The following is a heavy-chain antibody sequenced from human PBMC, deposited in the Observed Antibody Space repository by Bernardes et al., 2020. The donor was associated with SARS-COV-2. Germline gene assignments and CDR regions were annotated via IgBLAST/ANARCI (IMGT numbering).Heavy chain of an antibody. V-gene: IGHV3-74*01. Sequence: GGSLRLSCAASGFTFSDYWMHWVRQAPGKGLVWVSRISSDGRTTDYADSVKGRFIISRDNTKNTLYLQMTGLRAEDMAVYFCARDKGWWDPWGSYRYNGIVVWGQGTTVTVSS. D-gene: IGHD3-16*02. CDR2: ISSDGRTT. J-gene: IGHJ6*02. CDR1: GFTFSDYW. CDR3: ARDKGWWDPWGSYRYNGIVV.